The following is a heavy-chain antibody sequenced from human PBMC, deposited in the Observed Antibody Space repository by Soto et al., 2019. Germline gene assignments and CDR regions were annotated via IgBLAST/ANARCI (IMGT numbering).Heavy chain of an antibody. D-gene: IGHD3-10*01. CDR1: GFTFSSHD. V-gene: IGHV3-13*01. J-gene: IGHJ5*02. Sequence: EVQVVESGGGLVEPGGSLRLSCVASGFTFSSHDMHWVRQVTGKGLEWVSGIDSAGDTKYTASVKGRFTISRENAENSLRLQMNSLRAGDTAVYYCARGGVRGVSWNWFDTWGQGTLVTVSS. CDR3: ARGGVRGVSWNWFDT. CDR2: IDSAGDT.